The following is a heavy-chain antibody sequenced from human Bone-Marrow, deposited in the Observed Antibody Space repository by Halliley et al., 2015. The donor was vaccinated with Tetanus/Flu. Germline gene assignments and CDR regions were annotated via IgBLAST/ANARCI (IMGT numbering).Heavy chain of an antibody. CDR3: GGAAAAGTTTWFDP. D-gene: IGHD6-13*01. J-gene: IGHJ5*02. V-gene: IGHV3-11*05. Sequence: INSDTNYEDSVKGRVTITRNNAKNSLYLQMNSLRAEDTAVYDCGGAAAAGTTTWFDPWGQGTLVTVSS. CDR2: INSDT.